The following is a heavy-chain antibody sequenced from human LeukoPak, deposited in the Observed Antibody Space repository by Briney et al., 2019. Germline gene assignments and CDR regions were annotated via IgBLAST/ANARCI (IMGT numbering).Heavy chain of an antibody. CDR3: ARASGGITMKTSGGPDY. CDR1: GFTFSTSA. Sequence: GGSLRLSCAASGFTFSTSAMNWVRQAPGKGLEWVSSINNDASYIYYADSVKGRFTISRDNAKNSLYLRMNSLRAEDTAVYYCARASGGITMKTSGGPDYWGQGTLVTVSS. V-gene: IGHV3-21*01. J-gene: IGHJ4*02. D-gene: IGHD3-22*01. CDR2: INNDASYI.